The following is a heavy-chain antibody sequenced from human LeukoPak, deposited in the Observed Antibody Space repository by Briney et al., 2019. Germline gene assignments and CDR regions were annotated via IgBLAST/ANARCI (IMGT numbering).Heavy chain of an antibody. CDR1: GYSFTSYW. D-gene: IGHD3-10*01. CDR2: IYPGDSDT. V-gene: IGHV5-51*01. CDR3: ARHSNVYGSEG. Sequence: GESLQISCKGSGYSFTSYWIGWGRQMPGKGLEGMGIIYPGDSDTRYSPSFQGQVTISADESISTAYLQWSSLKASDTAMYYCARHSNVYGSEGWGQGTLVTVSS. J-gene: IGHJ4*02.